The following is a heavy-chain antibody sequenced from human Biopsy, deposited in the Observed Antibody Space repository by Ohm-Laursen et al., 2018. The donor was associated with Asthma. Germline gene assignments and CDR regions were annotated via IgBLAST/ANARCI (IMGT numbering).Heavy chain of an antibody. CDR2: VTYDGISQ. Sequence: SLRLSCTATGFILSNYDMHWVRQVAGKGLDWVAVVTYDGISQYYAESVKGRFTISRDNSRNTLNLQMNSVRPDDTAVYFCARERAGVLGSYNGMDVWGPGTTVSVSS. CDR3: ARERAGVLGSYNGMDV. D-gene: IGHD2-8*01. V-gene: IGHV3-30*03. J-gene: IGHJ6*02. CDR1: GFILSNYD.